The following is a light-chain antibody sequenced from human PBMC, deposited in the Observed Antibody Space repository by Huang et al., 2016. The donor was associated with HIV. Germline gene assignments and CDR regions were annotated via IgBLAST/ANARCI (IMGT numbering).Light chain of an antibody. CDR1: QSVSSSD. V-gene: IGKV3D-20*01. CDR2: DAS. J-gene: IGKJ2*01. Sequence: EIVLTQSPATLSLSPGERATLSCGASQSVSSSDLAWYQQKPGLAPRLLSYDASSRATGIPDRFSGSGSGTDFTLTISRLEPEDFAVYYCQQYGSSQYTFGQGTKLEIK. CDR3: QQYGSSQYT.